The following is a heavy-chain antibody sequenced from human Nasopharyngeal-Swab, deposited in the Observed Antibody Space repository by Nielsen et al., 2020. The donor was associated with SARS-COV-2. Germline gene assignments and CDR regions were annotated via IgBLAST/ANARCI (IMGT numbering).Heavy chain of an antibody. V-gene: IGHV5-51*01. Sequence: GESLKISCKGSGYSFTSYWIGWVRQMPGKGLEWMGIIYPGDSDTRYSPSFQGQVTISADKSISTAYLQWSSLKASDTAMYYCARFYCSSTSCPDYYGMDVWGQGTMVTVSS. D-gene: IGHD2-2*01. CDR1: GYSFTSYW. J-gene: IGHJ6*02. CDR3: ARFYCSSTSCPDYYGMDV. CDR2: IYPGDSDT.